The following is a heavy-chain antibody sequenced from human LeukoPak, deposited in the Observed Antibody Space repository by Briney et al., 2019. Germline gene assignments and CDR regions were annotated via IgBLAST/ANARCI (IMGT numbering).Heavy chain of an antibody. V-gene: IGHV3-7*03. CDR1: GFTFSRYW. D-gene: IGHD4-17*01. J-gene: IGHJ4*02. Sequence: TGGSLRLSCAVSGFTFSRYWMSWVRRAPGKGLEWVANIEQDGSEKYYVDAVKGRFTISRDNAKNSVYLQMNSLRAEDTAIYYCARDYHGDYPYYFDYWGQGTLVTVSS. CDR2: IEQDGSEK. CDR3: ARDYHGDYPYYFDY.